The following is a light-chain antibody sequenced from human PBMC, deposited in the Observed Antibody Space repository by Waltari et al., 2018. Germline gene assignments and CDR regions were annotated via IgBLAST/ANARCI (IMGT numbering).Light chain of an antibody. CDR1: QSIESW. V-gene: IGKV1-5*03. CDR3: QHYDTAPWP. Sequence: DIQMTQSPSTLSASVGDRVTITCRASQSIESWLAWYQQKPGSAPKLLIHTASTLESGVPSRFSGSGSGTEFTLTISSLQPDDFATYYCQHYDTAPWPFGQGTKVEIK. J-gene: IGKJ1*01. CDR2: TAS.